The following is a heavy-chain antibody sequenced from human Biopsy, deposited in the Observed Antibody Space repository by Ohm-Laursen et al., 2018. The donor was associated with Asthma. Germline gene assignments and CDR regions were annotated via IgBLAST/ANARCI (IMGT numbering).Heavy chain of an antibody. D-gene: IGHD1-26*01. CDR1: GFNFHNYG. V-gene: IGHV3-30*18. Sequence: SLRLSCAAFGFNFHNYGMHWVRQAPGKGLDWVAVISFDGSNKNYTDSVKGRFTISRDNSRNTLHLQMNSLRAEDTAVYYCAKDVFPGWELRRGPDYWGQGTLVTVSS. CDR3: AKDVFPGWELRRGPDY. CDR2: ISFDGSNK. J-gene: IGHJ4*02.